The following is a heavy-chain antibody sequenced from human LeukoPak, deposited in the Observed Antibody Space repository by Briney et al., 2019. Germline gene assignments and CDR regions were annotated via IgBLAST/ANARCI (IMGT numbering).Heavy chain of an antibody. CDR2: IYSGGST. V-gene: IGHV3-53*01. J-gene: IGHJ3*02. CDR1: GFTFSSYE. D-gene: IGHD3-9*01. Sequence: GGSLRLSCAASGFTFSSYEMNWVRQAPGKGLEWVSVIYSGGSTYYADSVKGRFTISRDNSKNTLYLQMNSLRADDTAVYYCARAVRYSRSDAFDIWGQGTMVTVSS. CDR3: ARAVRYSRSDAFDI.